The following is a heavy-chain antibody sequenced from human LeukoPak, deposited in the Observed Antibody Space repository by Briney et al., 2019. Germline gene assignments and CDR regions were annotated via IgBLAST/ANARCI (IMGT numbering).Heavy chain of an antibody. CDR3: ARHYYGSGSPTGGAFDV. D-gene: IGHD3-10*01. V-gene: IGHV3-74*01. Sequence: GGSLRLSCAASGFTFSSYWIHWVRQVPGKGLVWFSRIDSDGSTTKYADSVKGRFTISRDNAKNMVYLQMNSLRAEDMAVYYCARHYYGSGSPTGGAFDVWGQGTMVTVSS. CDR1: GFTFSSYW. J-gene: IGHJ3*01. CDR2: IDSDGSTT.